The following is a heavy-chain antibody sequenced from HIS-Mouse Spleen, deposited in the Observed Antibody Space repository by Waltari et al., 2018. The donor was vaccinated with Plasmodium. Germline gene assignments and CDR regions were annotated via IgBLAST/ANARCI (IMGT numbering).Heavy chain of an antibody. Sequence: QVQLVQSGAEVKKPGSSVKVSCKASGGTFSIYAISWVRQAPGQGLELMGRIIPILGIANYAQKFQGRVTITADKSTSTAYMELSSLRSEDTAVYYCARVGIAAAGWYFDLWGRGTLVTVSS. CDR1: GGTFSIYA. CDR3: ARVGIAAAGWYFDL. V-gene: IGHV1-69*04. J-gene: IGHJ2*01. CDR2: IIPILGIA. D-gene: IGHD6-13*01.